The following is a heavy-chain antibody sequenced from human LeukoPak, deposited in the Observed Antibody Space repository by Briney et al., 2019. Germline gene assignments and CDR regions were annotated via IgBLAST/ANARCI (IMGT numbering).Heavy chain of an antibody. CDR1: GFTFSSYA. Sequence: KTGGSLRLSCAASGFTFSSYAMSWVRQAPGKGLEWVSSISSSSSYIYHADSVKGRFTFSRDNAKNSLYLQMNSLRAEDTAVYYCARSGWFGELGFDYWGQGTLVTVSS. V-gene: IGHV3-21*01. CDR2: ISSSSSYI. CDR3: ARSGWFGELGFDY. D-gene: IGHD3-10*01. J-gene: IGHJ4*02.